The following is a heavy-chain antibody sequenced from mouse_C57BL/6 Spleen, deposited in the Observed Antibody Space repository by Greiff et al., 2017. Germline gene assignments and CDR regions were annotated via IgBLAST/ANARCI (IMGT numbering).Heavy chain of an antibody. D-gene: IGHD4-1*01. CDR3: SPGTSFDY. CDR1: GYTFTSYG. Sequence: QVQLQQSGAELARPGASVKMSCKASGYTFTSYGISWVKQRTGQGLEWIGEIYPGSGSTYYNEKFKGKATLTADKSSSTAYMELLSLTSEDSAVXCCSPGTSFDYWGQGTTLTVSS. J-gene: IGHJ2*01. CDR2: IYPGSGST. V-gene: IGHV1-81*01.